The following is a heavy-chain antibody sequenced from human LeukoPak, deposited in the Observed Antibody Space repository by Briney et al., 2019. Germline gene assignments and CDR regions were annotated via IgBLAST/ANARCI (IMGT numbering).Heavy chain of an antibody. V-gene: IGHV3-21*01. CDR1: GFTFSSYS. D-gene: IGHD5-18*01. Sequence: GGSLRLSCAASGFTFSSYSMNWVRQAPGKGLEWVSSISSSSSYIYYADSVKGRFTISRDNAKNSLYLQMNSLRAEDTAVYYCARDLREGYSYGYDYWGQGILVTVST. CDR3: ARDLREGYSYGYDY. CDR2: ISSSSSYI. J-gene: IGHJ4*02.